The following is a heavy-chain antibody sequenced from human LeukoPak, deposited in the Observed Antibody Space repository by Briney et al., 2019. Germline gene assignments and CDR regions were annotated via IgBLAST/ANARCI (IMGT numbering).Heavy chain of an antibody. D-gene: IGHD1-26*01. V-gene: IGHV1-18*01. J-gene: IGHJ5*02. CDR2: ISAYNGNT. Sequence: ASVKVSCKASGYTFTSYGISWVRQAPGQGLEWMGSISAYNGNTNYAQKLQGRVTMTTDTSTSTAYMELRSLRSDDTAVYYCASTSSIVGATGWFDPWGQGTLVTVSS. CDR1: GYTFTSYG. CDR3: ASTSSIVGATGWFDP.